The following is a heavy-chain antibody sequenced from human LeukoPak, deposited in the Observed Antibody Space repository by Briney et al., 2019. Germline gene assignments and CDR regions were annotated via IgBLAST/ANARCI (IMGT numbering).Heavy chain of an antibody. CDR3: ARARSGYLDD. CDR1: VYTFTVYY. CDR2: INPHSGGT. Sequence: ASVTVSFTASVYTFTVYYMHWVRQAPGQGLEWMGWINPHSGGTNYVQTFQGRVTMTRDTSISTAYMELSRLRSDDTAVYYCARARSGYLDDWGQGTLVTVSS. V-gene: IGHV1-2*02. J-gene: IGHJ4*02. D-gene: IGHD2-15*01.